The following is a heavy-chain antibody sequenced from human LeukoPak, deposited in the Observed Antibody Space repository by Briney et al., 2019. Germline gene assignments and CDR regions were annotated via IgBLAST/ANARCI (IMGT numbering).Heavy chain of an antibody. Sequence: GGSLRLSCAASGFTFSSYGMHWVRQAPGKGLEWVEVISYDGSNKYYADSVKGRFTISRDNSKNTLYLQMNSLRAEDTAVYYCAKDRVMILDVWGQGTTVTVSS. CDR2: ISYDGSNK. V-gene: IGHV3-30*18. J-gene: IGHJ6*02. D-gene: IGHD3-16*01. CDR1: GFTFSSYG. CDR3: AKDRVMILDV.